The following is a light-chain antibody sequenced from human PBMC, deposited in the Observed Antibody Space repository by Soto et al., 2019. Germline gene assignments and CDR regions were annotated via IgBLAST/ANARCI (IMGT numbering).Light chain of an antibody. Sequence: EIVLTQSPGTLSLSPGERATLSFRASQSVSSYLAWYQQKPGQAPRLLIYGASSRATGIPDRFSGSGSGTDFTLTISRLEPEDFAVYYCQQYGSSPITFGQGTRLEIK. CDR1: QSVSSY. V-gene: IGKV3-20*01. CDR2: GAS. J-gene: IGKJ5*01. CDR3: QQYGSSPIT.